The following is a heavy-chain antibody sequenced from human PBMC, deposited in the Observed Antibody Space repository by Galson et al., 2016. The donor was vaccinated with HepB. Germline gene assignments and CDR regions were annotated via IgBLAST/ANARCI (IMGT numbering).Heavy chain of an antibody. CDR3: ARGTYSSGPPWFDP. D-gene: IGHD6-19*01. CDR2: INPSGGST. CDR1: GYSFTSYY. V-gene: IGHV1-46*01. Sequence: SVKVSCKASGYSFTSYYMHWVRQAPGRGLEWMGMINPSGGSTIYAQNFQGRVTMTWDTSTSTVYMELSSLRSDDTAVYYCARGTYSSGPPWFDPWGQGTLVTVSS. J-gene: IGHJ5*02.